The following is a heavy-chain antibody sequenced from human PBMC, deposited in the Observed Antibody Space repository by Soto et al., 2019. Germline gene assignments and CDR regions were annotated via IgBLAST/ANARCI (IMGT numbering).Heavy chain of an antibody. CDR2: IYHSGST. CDR3: ARQVGVLWFGELLYPPFFDY. Sequence: SETLSLTCAVSGGSISSGGYSWSWIRQPPGKGLEWIGYIYHSGSTYYNPSLKSRVTISVDRSKNQFSLKLSSVTAADTAVYYCARQVGVLWFGELLYPPFFDYWGQGTLVTVSS. CDR1: GGSISSGGYS. D-gene: IGHD3-10*01. J-gene: IGHJ4*02. V-gene: IGHV4-30-2*01.